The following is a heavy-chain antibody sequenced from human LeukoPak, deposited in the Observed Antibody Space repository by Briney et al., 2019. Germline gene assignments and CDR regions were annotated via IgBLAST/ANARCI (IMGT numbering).Heavy chain of an antibody. CDR1: GSTFSSYA. V-gene: IGHV1-69*01. CDR3: ARGTTAYCGGDCLYY. J-gene: IGHJ4*02. CDR2: IIPIFGTA. Sequence: SVKVSCKASGSTFSSYAISWVRQAPGQGLEWMGGIIPIFGTANYAQKFQGRVTITADESTSTAYMELSSLRSEDTAVYYCARGTTAYCGGDCLYYWGQGTLVTVSS. D-gene: IGHD2-21*01.